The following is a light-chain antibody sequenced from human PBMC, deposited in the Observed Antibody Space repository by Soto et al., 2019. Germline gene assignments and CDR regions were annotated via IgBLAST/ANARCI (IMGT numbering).Light chain of an antibody. CDR1: HDIARW. V-gene: IGKV1-12*01. J-gene: IGKJ4*01. Sequence: DIQMTQSPSSVSAFVGDRVAITCRASHDIARWLAWSQQQPGKAPSLLLYAASSLQSGVPTRFSGSGSGTDFTLTIANLQPEDSAVYYCQQVKGFPLTFGGGTKVEIK. CDR3: QQVKGFPLT. CDR2: AAS.